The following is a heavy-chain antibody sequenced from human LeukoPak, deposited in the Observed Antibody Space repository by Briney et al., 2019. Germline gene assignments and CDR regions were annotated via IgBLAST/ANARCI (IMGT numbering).Heavy chain of an antibody. CDR2: XXSDGSST. J-gene: IGHJ4*02. Sequence: GGSLRLSCAASGFTFSSYWMHWIRQAPGKGLVXXXXXXSDGSSTNYADSVKGRFTISRDNAKNTLYLQMNSLRAEDAAVYYCSRSPYLHYSGSYDYFDYWGQGTLVTVSS. CDR3: SRSPYLHYSGSYDYFDY. V-gene: IGHV3-74*01. CDR1: GFTFSSYW. D-gene: IGHD1-26*01.